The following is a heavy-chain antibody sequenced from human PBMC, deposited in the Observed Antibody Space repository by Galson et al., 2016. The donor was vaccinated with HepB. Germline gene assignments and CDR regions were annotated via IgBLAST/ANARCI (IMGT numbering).Heavy chain of an antibody. CDR2: AYWDDDN. Sequence: PALVKPTQTLTLTCTFSGFSLKTRPDGVGWIRQSPGKALEWLAFAYWDDDNRYRPSLKSRLSVTKDTSNNQVVLTMTNMDPVDTGTYYCAHRSPYNGNWDGGTFDVWGQGTMVTVSS. CDR1: GFSLKTRPDG. D-gene: IGHD1-1*01. J-gene: IGHJ3*01. V-gene: IGHV2-5*02. CDR3: AHRSPYNGNWDGGTFDV.